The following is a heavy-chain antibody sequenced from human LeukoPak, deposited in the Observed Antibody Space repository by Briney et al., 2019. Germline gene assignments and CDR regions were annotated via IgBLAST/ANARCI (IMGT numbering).Heavy chain of an antibody. D-gene: IGHD4-17*01. CDR1: GGSISSGGYS. CDR3: ARAFTTVTTGNWFDP. CDR2: IYHSGST. Sequence: ASQTLSLTCAVSGGSISSGGYSWSWIRQPPGKGLEWIGYIYHSGSTYYNPSLKSRVTISVDTSKNQFSLKLSSVTAADTAMYYCARAFTTVTTGNWFDPWGQGTLVTVSS. V-gene: IGHV4-30-2*05. J-gene: IGHJ5*02.